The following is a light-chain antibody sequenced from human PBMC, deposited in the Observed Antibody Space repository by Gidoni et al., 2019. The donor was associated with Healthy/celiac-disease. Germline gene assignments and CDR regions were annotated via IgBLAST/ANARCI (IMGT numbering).Light chain of an antibody. CDR2: GAS. V-gene: IGKV3-20*01. J-gene: IGKJ1*01. Sequence: EIVLTQSAGTLSLSPGERATLSCRASQSVSSSYLAWYQQKPCQAPRPLIYGASSRATGIPDRFSGSGSGTDFTLTISRLEPEDFAVYYCQQYGSSPKTFGQGTKVEIK. CDR1: QSVSSSY. CDR3: QQYGSSPKT.